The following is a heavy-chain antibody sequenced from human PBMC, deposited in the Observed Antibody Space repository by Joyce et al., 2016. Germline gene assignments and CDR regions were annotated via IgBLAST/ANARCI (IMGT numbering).Heavy chain of an antibody. CDR1: GYIFTTYW. CDR3: ARLTGIREIMGFYIDV. CDR2: MYPGDSYT. Sequence: EVQLVQSGAEVKKPGESLKISCEASGYIFTTYWIGWVRQMPGKGLEWMGIMYPGDSYTSYSPSFQGQVTISAEKSVSTTYLQWNSLKASDSAIYYCARLTGIREIMGFYIDVWGKGTPVTVSS. D-gene: IGHD3-10*01. V-gene: IGHV5-51*01. J-gene: IGHJ6*03.